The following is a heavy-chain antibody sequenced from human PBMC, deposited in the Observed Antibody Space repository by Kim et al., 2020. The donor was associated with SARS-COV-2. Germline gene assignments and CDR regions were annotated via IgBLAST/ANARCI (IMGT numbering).Heavy chain of an antibody. CDR3: ARSRSGSGLFGY. Sequence: TYGPSFQGHVTTSGDKSISTAYLQWSSLKASDTAMYYCARSRSGSGLFGYWGQGTLVTVSS. D-gene: IGHD3-10*01. J-gene: IGHJ4*02. V-gene: IGHV5-10-1*01.